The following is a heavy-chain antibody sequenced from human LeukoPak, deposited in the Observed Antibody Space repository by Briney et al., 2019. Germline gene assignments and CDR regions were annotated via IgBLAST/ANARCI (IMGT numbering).Heavy chain of an antibody. J-gene: IGHJ4*02. D-gene: IGHD3-22*01. Sequence: SETLSLTCTVSGGSISRSSYYWGWIRQPPGKGLEWIGSIYYSGSTYYNPSLKSRVTISVDTSKNQFSLKLSSVTAADTAVYYCAREHYYYDSSGSDDYWGQGTLVTVSS. CDR3: AREHYYYDSSGSDDY. CDR2: IYYSGST. V-gene: IGHV4-39*07. CDR1: GGSISRSSYY.